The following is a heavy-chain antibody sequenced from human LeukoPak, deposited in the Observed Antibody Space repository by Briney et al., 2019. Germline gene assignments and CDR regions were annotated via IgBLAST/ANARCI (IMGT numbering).Heavy chain of an antibody. CDR1: GFTVSTSY. CDR3: ARVSLLPAAMGYYYYYYMDL. V-gene: IGHV3-53*01. CDR2: IYSGGSA. D-gene: IGHD2-2*01. J-gene: IGHJ6*03. Sequence: PGGSLRLSCAASGFTVSTSYMSWVRQAPGKGLDWVSIIYSGGSAFYADSVKGRFTVSRDSSKNTLYLQMNSLRSEDTAVYYCARVSLLPAAMGYYYYYYMDLWGKGTTVTVSS.